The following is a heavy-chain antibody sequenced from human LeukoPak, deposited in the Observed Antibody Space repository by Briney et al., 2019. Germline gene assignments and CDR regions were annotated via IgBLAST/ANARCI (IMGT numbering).Heavy chain of an antibody. J-gene: IGHJ6*02. D-gene: IGHD2-2*01. CDR3: ARGVVPAFYYYGMDV. CDR1: GYSFTNCW. V-gene: IGHV5-51*01. CDR2: IYPDDSDT. Sequence: GESLKISCKGSGYSFTNCWIGWVRQMPGKGLEWMGIIYPDDSDTRYSPSFQGQVTISADKSISTAYLQWSSLKASDTAIYYCARGVVPAFYYYGMDVWGQGTTVTVSS.